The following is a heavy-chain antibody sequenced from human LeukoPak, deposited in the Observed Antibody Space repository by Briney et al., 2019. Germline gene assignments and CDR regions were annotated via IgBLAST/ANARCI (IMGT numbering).Heavy chain of an antibody. J-gene: IGHJ5*02. D-gene: IGHD6-13*01. V-gene: IGHV4-59*01. Sequence: PSETLSLTCTVSGGSISSYYWSWIRQPPGKGLEWIGYIYYSGSTNYNPSLKSRVTISVDTSKNQFSLKLSSVTAADTAVYYCARNTWRQLGKFDPWGQGTLVTVSS. CDR3: ARNTWRQLGKFDP. CDR1: GGSISSYY. CDR2: IYYSGST.